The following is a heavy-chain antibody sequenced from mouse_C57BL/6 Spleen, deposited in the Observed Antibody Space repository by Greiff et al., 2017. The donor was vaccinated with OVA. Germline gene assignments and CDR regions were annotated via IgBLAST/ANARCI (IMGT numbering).Heavy chain of an antibody. CDR1: GFTFSSYG. Sequence: DVQLVESGGDLVKPGGSLKLSCAASGFTFSSYGMSWVRQTPDKRLEWVATISSGGSYTYYPDSVKGRFTISRDNAKNTLYLQMSSLKSEDTAMYYCARLLWDWDLDYWGQGTTLTVSS. J-gene: IGHJ2*01. CDR3: ARLLWDWDLDY. D-gene: IGHD4-1*01. V-gene: IGHV5-6*01. CDR2: ISSGGSYT.